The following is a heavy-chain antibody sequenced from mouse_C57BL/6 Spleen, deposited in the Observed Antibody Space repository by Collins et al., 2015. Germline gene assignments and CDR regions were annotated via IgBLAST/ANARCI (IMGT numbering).Heavy chain of an antibody. V-gene: IGHV14-1*02. CDR1: GFNIKDYY. Sequence: EVQLQQSGAELVRPGALVKLSCKASGFNIKDYYMHWVKQRPEQGLEWIGWIDPENGNTIYDPKFQGKASITADTSSNTAYLQLSSLTSEDTAVYYCARDGTFDYWGQGTTLTVPS. D-gene: IGHD2-1*01. J-gene: IGHJ2*01. CDR3: ARDGTFDY. CDR2: IDPENGNT.